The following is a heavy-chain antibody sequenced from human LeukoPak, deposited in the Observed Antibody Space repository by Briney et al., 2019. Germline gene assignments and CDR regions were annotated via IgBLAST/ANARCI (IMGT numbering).Heavy chain of an antibody. V-gene: IGHV3-9*01. CDR2: ISWNSGSI. D-gene: IGHD6-19*01. J-gene: IGHJ4*02. CDR1: GFTFDDYA. CDR3: AKGSMEAVAAYFDY. Sequence: PGGSLRLSCAASGFTFDDYAMHWVRQAPGKGLEWVSGISWNSGSIGYADSVKGRFTISRDDAKNSLYLQMNSLRAEDTALYYCAKGSMEAVAAYFDYWGQGTLVTVSS.